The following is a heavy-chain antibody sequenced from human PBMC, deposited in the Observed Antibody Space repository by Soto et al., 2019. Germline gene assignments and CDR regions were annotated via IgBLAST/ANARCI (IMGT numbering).Heavy chain of an antibody. CDR3: ERDVVRSTAGDS. D-gene: IGHD2-15*01. V-gene: IGHV1-69*01. CDR2: IIPIFTRT. Sequence: QLQLVQSGTEVKEPGSSVKVSCKASGGTFSTSSFVWVRQGPGQGLEWMGGIIPIFTRTNFAQKFQGRVTFSVDESTRTTYMELRSLTSEDTAIYYCERDVVRSTAGDSWGQGTLVTVSS. CDR1: GGTFSTSS. J-gene: IGHJ4*02.